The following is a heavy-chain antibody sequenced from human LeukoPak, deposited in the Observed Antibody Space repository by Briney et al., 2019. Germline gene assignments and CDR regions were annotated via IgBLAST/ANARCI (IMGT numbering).Heavy chain of an antibody. CDR2: IIPILGIA. CDR3: ARDRAVAGFRFDY. D-gene: IGHD6-19*01. Sequence: GASVKVSCKASGGTFSSYTISWVRQAPGQGLEWMGRIIPILGIANYAQKFQGRVTITADKSTSTAYMELSSLRSEDTAVYYCARDRAVAGFRFDYWGQGTLVTVSS. CDR1: GGTFSSYT. V-gene: IGHV1-69*04. J-gene: IGHJ4*02.